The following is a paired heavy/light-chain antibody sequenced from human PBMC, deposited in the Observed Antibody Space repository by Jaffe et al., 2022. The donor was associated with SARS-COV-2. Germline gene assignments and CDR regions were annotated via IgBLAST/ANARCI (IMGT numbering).Heavy chain of an antibody. V-gene: IGHV1-8*01. CDR3: ARGESGKYCTGVECFPRGKEYFQY. Sequence: QVQLVQSGAEVRKPGASVKVSCETSGYTFKSYDINWVRQATGQGLEWMGWMNPNSGNTGYAQKFQGRVTMTRDTSISTAYMDLSGLTSEDTAVYYCARGESGKYCTGVECFPRGKEYFQYWGQGTLVTVSS. CDR1: GYTFKSYD. J-gene: IGHJ1*01. CDR2: MNPNSGNT. D-gene: IGHD2-8*02.
Light chain of an antibody. Sequence: EIVLTQSPDTLSLSPGERATLSCGASQSVSGSQLAWYQQKPGLAPRLLIYDASSRATGIPDRFSGSGSGADFTLTISRLEPEDFAVYYCQQYGDSPYTFGQGTNLEIK. CDR1: QSVSGSQ. V-gene: IGKV3D-20*01. CDR3: QQYGDSPYT. J-gene: IGKJ2*01. CDR2: DAS.